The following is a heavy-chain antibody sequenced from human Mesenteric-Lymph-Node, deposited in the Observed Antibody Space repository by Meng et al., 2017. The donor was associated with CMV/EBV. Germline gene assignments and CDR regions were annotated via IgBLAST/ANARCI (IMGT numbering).Heavy chain of an antibody. Sequence: GESLKISCAASGFTFSSYWMSWVRQAPGKGLEWVANIKQDGSEKYYVDSVKVRFTISRDNAKNSMYLQMNSLRAEDTAVYYCARGITSSRSAGELFDPWGQGTLVTVSS. V-gene: IGHV3-7*03. J-gene: IGHJ5*02. CDR3: ARGITSSRSAGELFDP. D-gene: IGHD2-2*01. CDR1: GFTFSSYW. CDR2: IKQDGSEK.